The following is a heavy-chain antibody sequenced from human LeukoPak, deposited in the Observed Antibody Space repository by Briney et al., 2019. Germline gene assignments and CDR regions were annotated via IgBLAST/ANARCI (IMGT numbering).Heavy chain of an antibody. CDR2: ISGSGGLT. J-gene: IGHJ4*02. V-gene: IGHV3-23*01. CDR1: GFTFRSYA. Sequence: GGSLRLSCTASGFTFRSYAMSWVRQAPGKGLEWVSTISGSGGLTYYADSVKGRFTISRDNSQNTLYLQMNSLRTEDTAVYYCAKGFYIVEVPAAHPYFDYWGQGTLVTVSS. CDR3: AKGFYIVEVPAAHPYFDY. D-gene: IGHD2-2*01.